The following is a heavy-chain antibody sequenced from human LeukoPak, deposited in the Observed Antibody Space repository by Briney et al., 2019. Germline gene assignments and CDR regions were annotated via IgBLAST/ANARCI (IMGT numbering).Heavy chain of an antibody. D-gene: IGHD2-21*02. V-gene: IGHV4-34*01. CDR2: INHSGST. CDR1: GGSFSGYY. CDR3: ARVGDHLSFDY. Sequence: PSETLSLTCAVYGGSFSGYYWSWIRQPPGKGLEWIGEINHSGSTNYDPSLKSRVTISVVTSKNQFSLKLRSVTAADTAVYYCARVGDHLSFDYWGQGTLVTVSS. J-gene: IGHJ4*02.